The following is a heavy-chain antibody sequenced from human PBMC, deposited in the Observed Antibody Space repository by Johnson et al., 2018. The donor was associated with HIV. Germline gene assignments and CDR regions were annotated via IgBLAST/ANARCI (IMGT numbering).Heavy chain of an antibody. V-gene: IGHV3-30-3*01. J-gene: IGHJ3*02. Sequence: QVQLVESGGVVVQPGRSLRLSCAASGFTFSSYAMHWVRQAPGKGLEWVAVISYDGSNKYYADSVNDLFTISRDNSKNTLYLQMNSLRAEDTAVYYCATSGGTVTTRGIGQQHDAFDIWSQGTMVTDS. CDR3: ATSGGTVTTRGIGQQHDAFDI. CDR2: ISYDGSNK. CDR1: GFTFSSYA. D-gene: IGHD4-17*01.